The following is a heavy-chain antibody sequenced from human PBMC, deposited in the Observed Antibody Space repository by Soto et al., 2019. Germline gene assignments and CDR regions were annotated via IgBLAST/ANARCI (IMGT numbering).Heavy chain of an antibody. D-gene: IGHD3-3*01. J-gene: IGHJ4*02. CDR2: IKQDGSEK. Sequence: VQLVESGGGLVQPGGSLRLSCAASGFTFSSYWMSWVRQAPGKGLEWVANIKQDGSEKYYVDSVKGRFTISRDNAKNSLYLQMNRLRAEDTAVYYCARDRGITIFGVVRPLDYWGQGTLVTVSS. CDR3: ARDRGITIFGVVRPLDY. V-gene: IGHV3-7*01. CDR1: GFTFSSYW.